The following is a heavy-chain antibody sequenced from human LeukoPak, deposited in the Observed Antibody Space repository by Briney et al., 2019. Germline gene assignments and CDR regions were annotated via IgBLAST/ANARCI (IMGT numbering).Heavy chain of an antibody. J-gene: IGHJ4*02. V-gene: IGHV4-39*01. Sequence: PSETLSLTCTVSGDSISSRNYYWGWIRQPPGKGLEWIGTIYYSGSTYYNPSLKSRVTISIDTSKNQFSLKLSSVTAADTAVYYCARRGGYDFGIDYWGQGTLVTVSS. D-gene: IGHD5-18*01. CDR2: IYYSGST. CDR3: ARRGGYDFGIDY. CDR1: GDSISSRNYY.